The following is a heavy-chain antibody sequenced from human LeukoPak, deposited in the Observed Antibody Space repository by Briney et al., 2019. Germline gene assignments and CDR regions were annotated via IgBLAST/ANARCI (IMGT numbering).Heavy chain of an antibody. J-gene: IGHJ3*02. Sequence: GGSLRLSCAASGFTFSSYAMHWVRQAPGKGLEWVAVISYDGSNKYYADSVKGRFTISRDNSKNTLYLQMNSLRAEDTAVYYCARDRSYGIAVTYAFDIWGQGTMVTVSS. CDR3: ARDRSYGIAVTYAFDI. CDR2: ISYDGSNK. D-gene: IGHD6-19*01. CDR1: GFTFSSYA. V-gene: IGHV3-30-3*01.